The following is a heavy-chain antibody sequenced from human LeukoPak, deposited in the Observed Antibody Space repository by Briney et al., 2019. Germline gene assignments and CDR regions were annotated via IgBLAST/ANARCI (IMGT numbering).Heavy chain of an antibody. CDR2: IIPIFGTA. V-gene: IGHV1-69*13. CDR3: ARAISGWYQWFDP. J-gene: IGHJ5*02. D-gene: IGHD6-19*01. CDR1: GGTFSSYA. Sequence: ASVKVSCKASGGTFSSYAISWVRQAPGQGLEWMGGIIPIFGTANYAQKFQDRVTITADESTSTAYMELSSLRSEDTAVYYCARAISGWYQWFDPWGQGTLVTVSS.